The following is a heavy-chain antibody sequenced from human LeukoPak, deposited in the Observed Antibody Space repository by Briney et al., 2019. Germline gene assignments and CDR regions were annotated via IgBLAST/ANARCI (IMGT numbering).Heavy chain of an antibody. J-gene: IGHJ5*02. V-gene: IGHV4-4*07. CDR2: IYSSGST. Sequence: SETLSLTCTVSGGSIRSHYWAWIRQPAGKGLEWIGRIYSSGSTNYNPSLKSRVIMSVDTSKNQFSLKLSSVTAADTAVYYCAREDYGDGNWFDPWGQGTLVTVSS. CDR3: AREDYGDGNWFDP. D-gene: IGHD4-17*01. CDR1: GGSIRSHY.